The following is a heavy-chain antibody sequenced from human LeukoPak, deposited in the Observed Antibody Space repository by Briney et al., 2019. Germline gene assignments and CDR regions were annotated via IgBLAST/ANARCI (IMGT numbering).Heavy chain of an antibody. V-gene: IGHV4-34*01. Sequence: SETLSLTCAVSGASFRGYYWSWIRQPPGKGLECIGEINHSGSTNYNPSLKSRVTISVDTSKNQFSLKLSSVTAADTAVYYCARDWLGSGSEFDYWGQGTLVTVSS. D-gene: IGHD3-10*01. CDR2: INHSGST. CDR1: GASFRGYY. J-gene: IGHJ4*02. CDR3: ARDWLGSGSEFDY.